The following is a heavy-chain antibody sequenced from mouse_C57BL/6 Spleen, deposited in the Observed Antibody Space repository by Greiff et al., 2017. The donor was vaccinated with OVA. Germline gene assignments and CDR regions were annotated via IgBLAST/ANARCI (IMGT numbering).Heavy chain of an antibody. V-gene: IGHV2-6-1*01. CDR3: ARHESYYGSSYDAMDY. Sequence: QVQLKESGPGLVAPSQSLSITCTVSGFSLTSYGVHWVRQPPGKGLEWLVVIWSDGSTTYNSAPKSRLSISKDNSKSQVFLKMNSLQTDDTAMYYCARHESYYGSSYDAMDYWGQGTSVTVSS. CDR1: GFSLTSYG. J-gene: IGHJ4*01. CDR2: IWSDGST. D-gene: IGHD1-1*01.